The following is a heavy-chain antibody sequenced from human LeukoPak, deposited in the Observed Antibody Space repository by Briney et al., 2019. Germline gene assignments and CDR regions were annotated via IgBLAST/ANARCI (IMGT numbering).Heavy chain of an antibody. D-gene: IGHD6-6*01. CDR1: GYSFTSYW. Sequence: GESLKISCKGSGYSFTSYWISWVRQMPGKGLEWVGRIDPSDSYTNYSPSFQGHVTISADKSISTAYLQWSSLKASDTAMYYCARESIAARSNGDYWGQGTLVTVSS. J-gene: IGHJ4*02. V-gene: IGHV5-10-1*01. CDR3: ARESIAARSNGDY. CDR2: IDPSDSYT.